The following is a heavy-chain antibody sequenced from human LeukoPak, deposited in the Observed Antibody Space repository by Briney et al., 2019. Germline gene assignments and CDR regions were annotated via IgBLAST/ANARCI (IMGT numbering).Heavy chain of an antibody. Sequence: QAGGSLRLSCAASGFTFSSYSMHWVRQAPDKGLEWVAVISYNGNTKYYADSVKGRFTISRDNSKNTLYLEMNSLRTEDTAVYYCAKFGQDFWSGLGYFDYWGQGTLVTVSS. CDR3: AKFGQDFWSGLGYFDY. V-gene: IGHV3-30-3*02. J-gene: IGHJ4*02. CDR1: GFTFSSYS. CDR2: ISYNGNTK. D-gene: IGHD3-3*01.